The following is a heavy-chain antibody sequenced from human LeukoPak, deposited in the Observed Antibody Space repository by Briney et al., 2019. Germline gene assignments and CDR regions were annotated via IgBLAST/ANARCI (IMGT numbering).Heavy chain of an antibody. CDR1: GFTFSDYW. CDR3: ARDYAYSNYYYGYFYGIHV. J-gene: IGHJ6*02. V-gene: IGHV3-74*01. Sequence: PGGSLRLSCAASGFTFSDYWMHWVRQAPGKGLVWVSRINSDGSSLSYADSVKGRLTISRDNAKNTLYLQMNSLRAEDTAVYYCARDYAYSNYYYGYFYGIHVWGQGTTVTVSS. CDR2: INSDGSSL. D-gene: IGHD4-11*01.